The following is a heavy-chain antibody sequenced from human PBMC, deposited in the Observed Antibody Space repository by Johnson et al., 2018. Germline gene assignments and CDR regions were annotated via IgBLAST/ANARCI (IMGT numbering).Heavy chain of an antibody. Sequence: QIQLVQSGGGVVQPGRSLRLSCAASGFTFSSYGMHWVRQAPGKGLEWVAVISYDGSNQYYADSVKGRFTISRDNSKNTLYLQMNSLRAEDTAVYYCARDWYYDYMDVWGKGTTVTVSS. J-gene: IGHJ6*03. CDR2: ISYDGSNQ. CDR1: GFTFSSYG. CDR3: ARDWYYDYMDV. V-gene: IGHV3-30*03.